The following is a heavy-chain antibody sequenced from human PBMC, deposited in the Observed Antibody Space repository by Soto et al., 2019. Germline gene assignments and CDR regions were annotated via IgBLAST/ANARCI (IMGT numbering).Heavy chain of an antibody. CDR3: ARADYYDSSGYYSGFDY. CDR1: GGTFSSYA. Sequence: QVQLVQSGAEVKKPGSSVKVSCKASGGTFSSYAISWVRQAPGQGLEWMGGIIPIFGAANYAQKFQGRVTITADESTSTAYMELSSLRSEDTAVYYCARADYYDSSGYYSGFDYWGQGTLVTVSS. J-gene: IGHJ4*02. V-gene: IGHV1-69*01. D-gene: IGHD3-22*01. CDR2: IIPIFGAA.